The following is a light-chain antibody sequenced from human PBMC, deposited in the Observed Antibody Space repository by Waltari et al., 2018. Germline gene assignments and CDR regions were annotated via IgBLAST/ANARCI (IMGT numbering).Light chain of an antibody. Sequence: IVFTQSPATLSLSPGDRATLPCRASQSVSSYLAWYQQKPGQAPRLLIYDASNRATGIPARFSSSGSGTDFTLTISSLEPEDFAVYYCQQRSNWPPSLTFGGGTKVEIK. CDR1: QSVSSY. J-gene: IGKJ4*01. V-gene: IGKV3-11*01. CDR2: DAS. CDR3: QQRSNWPPSLT.